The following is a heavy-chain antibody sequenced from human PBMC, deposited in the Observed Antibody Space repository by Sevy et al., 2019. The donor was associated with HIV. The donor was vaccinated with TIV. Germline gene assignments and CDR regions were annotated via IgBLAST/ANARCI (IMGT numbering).Heavy chain of an antibody. CDR1: GYTFTGYY. J-gene: IGHJ4*02. CDR2: INPNSGGT. Sequence: ASVKVSCKASGYTFTGYYMHWVRQAPGQGLEWMGWINPNSGGTNYAQKFQGRVTMTRDTSISKAYMELSRLRSDETAVYYCARLVRYFDWLTFAYWGQGTLVTVSS. CDR3: ARLVRYFDWLTFAY. D-gene: IGHD3-9*01. V-gene: IGHV1-2*02.